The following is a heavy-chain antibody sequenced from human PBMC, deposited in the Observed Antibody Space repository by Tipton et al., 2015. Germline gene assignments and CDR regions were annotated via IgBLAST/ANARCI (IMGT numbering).Heavy chain of an antibody. CDR1: GDSIRNFH. CDR2: ISHIGNI. CDR3: SRYSTGDDQHWWFDS. J-gene: IGHJ5*01. D-gene: IGHD2-8*02. V-gene: IGHV4-59*06. Sequence: GLVKPSETLSLTCSVSGDSIRNFHWSWIRQPPGKGLEWIGYISHIGNIDYNPSLESRVKISLETSSNEFSLKVTSLTAADTAIYFCSRYSTGDDQHWWFDSWGLGILVTVSS.